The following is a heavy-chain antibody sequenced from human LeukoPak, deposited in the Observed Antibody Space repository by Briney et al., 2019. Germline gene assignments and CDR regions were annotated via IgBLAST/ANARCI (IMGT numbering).Heavy chain of an antibody. CDR2: INPNSGGT. CDR3: ARVRYGLAPYMTTVTTLEY. V-gene: IGHV1-2*06. D-gene: IGHD4-17*01. J-gene: IGHJ4*02. Sequence: ASVKVSCKASGYAFTGYYMHWVRQAPGQGLEWMGRINPNSGGTNYAQKFQGRVTMTRDTSISTAYMELSRLRSDDTAVYYCARVRYGLAPYMTTVTTLEYWGQGTLVTVSS. CDR1: GYAFTGYY.